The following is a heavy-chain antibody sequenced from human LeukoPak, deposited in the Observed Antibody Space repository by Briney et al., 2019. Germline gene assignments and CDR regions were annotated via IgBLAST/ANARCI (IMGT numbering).Heavy chain of an antibody. Sequence: PGGSLRLSCAASGFSFSSYEMNWVRQAPGKGLECVSYISGTGSSIYYADSVRGRFAISRDNTKNSLYLQMNSLRAEDTAVYYCAMEGELGNFDAFDIWGQGTMVTVSS. CDR3: AMEGELGNFDAFDI. CDR1: GFSFSSYE. J-gene: IGHJ3*02. CDR2: ISGTGSSI. V-gene: IGHV3-48*03. D-gene: IGHD7-27*01.